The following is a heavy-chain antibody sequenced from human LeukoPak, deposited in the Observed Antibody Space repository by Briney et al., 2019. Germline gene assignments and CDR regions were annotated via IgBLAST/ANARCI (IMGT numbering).Heavy chain of an antibody. CDR1: GFTFSDHH. J-gene: IGHJ4*02. CDR3: ARSPLGIAPFDY. Sequence: PGGSLRLSCAASGFTFSDHHMDWVRQAPGEGLEWVARIRNKANRYTTEYAASVKGRFTISRDDSENSLYLQMDSLKTEDTAVCYCARSPLGIAPFDYWGQGTLVTVSS. CDR2: IRNKANRYTT. D-gene: IGHD7-27*01. V-gene: IGHV3-72*01.